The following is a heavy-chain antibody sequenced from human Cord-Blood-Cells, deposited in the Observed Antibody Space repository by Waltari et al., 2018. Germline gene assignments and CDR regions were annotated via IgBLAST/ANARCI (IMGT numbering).Heavy chain of an antibody. J-gene: IGHJ3*02. CDR2: ISGSGGST. CDR1: GFTLTGYA. V-gene: IGHV3-23*01. Sequence: EVQLLESGGGLVQPGGSLRLSCAASGFTLTGYAMSWVRQAPGKGLEWVSAISGSGGSTYYADSVKGRFTISRDNSKNTLYLQMNSLRAEDTAVYYCATNVAAAGLDAFDIWGQGTMVTVSS. CDR3: ATNVAAAGLDAFDI. D-gene: IGHD6-13*01.